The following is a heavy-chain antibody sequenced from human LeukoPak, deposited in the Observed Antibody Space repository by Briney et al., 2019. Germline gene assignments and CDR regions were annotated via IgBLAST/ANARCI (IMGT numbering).Heavy chain of an antibody. D-gene: IGHD6-13*01. CDR2: ISGSDGST. J-gene: IGHJ4*02. CDR3: AKRPRTAADGEFDY. CDR1: GFRFSSYA. V-gene: IGHV3-23*01. Sequence: GGSLGLSCAASGFRFSSYAMSWVRQAPGRGLEWVSTISGSDGSTYYADSVKGRFTISRDNSQNTLYLQMNSLRAEDTAIYYCAKRPRTAADGEFDYWGLGTLVTVSS.